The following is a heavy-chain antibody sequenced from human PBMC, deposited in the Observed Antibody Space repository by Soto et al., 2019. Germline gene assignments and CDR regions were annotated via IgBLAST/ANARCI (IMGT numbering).Heavy chain of an antibody. Sequence: ASVKVSCKASGYTFTSYGISWVRQAPGQGLEWMGWTSAYNGNTNYAQKLQGRVTMTTDTSTSTAYMELRSLRSDDTAVYYCARDVGYCSSSTCLIDHWGQGTLVTVSS. CDR3: ARDVGYCSSSTCLIDH. CDR1: GYTFTSYG. D-gene: IGHD2-2*01. CDR2: TSAYNGNT. J-gene: IGHJ4*02. V-gene: IGHV1-18*01.